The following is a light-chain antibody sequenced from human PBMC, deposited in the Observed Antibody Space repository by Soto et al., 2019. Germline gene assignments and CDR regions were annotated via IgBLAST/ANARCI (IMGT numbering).Light chain of an antibody. V-gene: IGKV3D-20*02. Sequence: VLTQAPGTLCLSPGERANLSCRAIQSVSSSYLAWYQQKPGQAPRLLIYGASSRATGIPDRCSGSGSGTAFTLPISALEPEDFAVYYCQQRSNWPALTFGGGTKVDIK. CDR3: QQRSNWPALT. J-gene: IGKJ4*02. CDR2: GAS. CDR1: QSVSSSY.